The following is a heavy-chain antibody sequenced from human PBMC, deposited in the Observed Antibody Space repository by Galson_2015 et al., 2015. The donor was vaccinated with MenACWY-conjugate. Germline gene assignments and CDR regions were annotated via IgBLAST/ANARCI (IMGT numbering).Heavy chain of an antibody. J-gene: IGHJ4*02. CDR2: FKSKTHSGTP. CDR3: TPDCSGQCFFDT. V-gene: IGHV3-15*01. Sequence: ALRLSCAASGFTFSKAWMTWVRQAPGTGLEWVGRFKSKTHSGTPDYAAPVNGRFTICRDDSRNTVYLEMIGLKAEDTGLFSCTPDCSGQCFFDTWGQGTPVTVSS. CDR1: GFTFSKAW. D-gene: IGHD3-16*01.